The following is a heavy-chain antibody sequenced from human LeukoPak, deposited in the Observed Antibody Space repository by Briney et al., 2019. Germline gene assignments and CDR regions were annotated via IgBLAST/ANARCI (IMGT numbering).Heavy chain of an antibody. CDR3: AKDHDPYYYDSSGYPLDY. D-gene: IGHD3-22*01. Sequence: GGSLRLSCAASGFTFSSYGMHWVRQAPGKGLEWVAVLWYDGSNKYYADSVKGRFTVSRDNSKNTLYLQMNSLRADDTAVYYCAKDHDPYYYDSSGYPLDYWGQGTLVTVSS. V-gene: IGHV3-33*06. J-gene: IGHJ4*02. CDR1: GFTFSSYG. CDR2: LWYDGSNK.